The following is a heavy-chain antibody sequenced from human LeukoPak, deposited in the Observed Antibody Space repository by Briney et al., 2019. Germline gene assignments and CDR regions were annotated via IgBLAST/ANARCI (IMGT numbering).Heavy chain of an antibody. CDR2: IKSKADGETT. Sequence: GGSLRLSCAASGFTFNSYAMNWVRQAPGKGLEWVGRIKSKADGETTDYAAPVKGRFTFSRDDSKNMLYLQMNGLKSEDTAVYYCSTLTSRYLPDSWGQGTLVTVSS. CDR1: GFTFNSYA. D-gene: IGHD3-9*01. CDR3: STLTSRYLPDS. V-gene: IGHV3-15*07. J-gene: IGHJ4*02.